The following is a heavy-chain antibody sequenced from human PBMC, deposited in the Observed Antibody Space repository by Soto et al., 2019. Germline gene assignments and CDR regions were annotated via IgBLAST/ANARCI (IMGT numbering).Heavy chain of an antibody. V-gene: IGHV1-18*01. D-gene: IGHD3-22*01. J-gene: IGHJ4*02. CDR3: ARDRPKQYYYDSSGYYSYYFDY. Sequence: GASVKVSCKASGYTFTSYGISWVRQAPGQGLEWMGWISAYNGNTNYAQKLQGRVTMTTDTSTSTAYMELRSLRSDDTAVYYCARDRPKQYYYDSSGYYSYYFDYWGQGTLVTSPQ. CDR1: GYTFTSYG. CDR2: ISAYNGNT.